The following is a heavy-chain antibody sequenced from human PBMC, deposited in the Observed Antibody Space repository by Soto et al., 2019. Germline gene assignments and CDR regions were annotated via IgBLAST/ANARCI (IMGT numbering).Heavy chain of an antibody. D-gene: IGHD3-9*01. Sequence: GGSLRLSCAASGFTFSSYGMHWVRQAPGKGLEWVAVISYDGSNKYYADSVKGRFTISRDNSKNTLYLQMNSLRAEDTAVYYCAKSVRRYFDPPLMDVWGKGTTVTVSS. CDR1: GFTFSSYG. CDR3: AKSVRRYFDPPLMDV. J-gene: IGHJ6*03. V-gene: IGHV3-30*18. CDR2: ISYDGSNK.